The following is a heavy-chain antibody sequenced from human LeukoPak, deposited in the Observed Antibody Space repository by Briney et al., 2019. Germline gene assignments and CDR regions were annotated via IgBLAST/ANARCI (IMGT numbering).Heavy chain of an antibody. CDR2: IYYSGST. D-gene: IGHD3-9*01. Sequence: PSETLSLTCTVSGGSISSYYWSWIRQPPGKGLEWIGYIYYSGSTNYNPSLKSRVTISVDTFKNQFSLKLSSVTAADTAVYYCAGYDILTGYFDYWGQGTLVTVSS. CDR3: AGYDILTGYFDY. J-gene: IGHJ4*02. V-gene: IGHV4-59*08. CDR1: GGSISSYY.